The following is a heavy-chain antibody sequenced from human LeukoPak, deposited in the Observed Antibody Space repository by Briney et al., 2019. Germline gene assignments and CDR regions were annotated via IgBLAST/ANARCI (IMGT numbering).Heavy chain of an antibody. CDR3: ARGYYDFWSGYYTGAFDI. D-gene: IGHD3-3*01. CDR2: IYTSGST. J-gene: IGHJ3*02. Sequence: SQTLSLTCTVSGGSISSGSYYWSWIRQPAGKGLEWIGRIYTSGSTNYNPSLKSRVTISVDTSKNQFSLKLSSVTAADTAVYYCARGYYDFWSGYYTGAFDIWGQGTMVIVSS. CDR1: GGSISSGSYY. V-gene: IGHV4-61*02.